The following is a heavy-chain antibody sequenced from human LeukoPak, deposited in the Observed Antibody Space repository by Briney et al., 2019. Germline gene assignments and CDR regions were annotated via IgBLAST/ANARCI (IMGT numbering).Heavy chain of an antibody. J-gene: IGHJ6*02. Sequence: GASVKVSCKASGSTYTSYGISWVRQAPGQELEWMGWISAYNGNTKYAQKLQGRVSMTTDTSTSTAYMELRSLRSDDTAVYYCARSPVAAAGNRFYYYGMDVWGQGTTVTVSS. D-gene: IGHD6-13*01. CDR1: GSTYTSYG. V-gene: IGHV1-18*01. CDR3: ARSPVAAAGNRFYYYGMDV. CDR2: ISAYNGNT.